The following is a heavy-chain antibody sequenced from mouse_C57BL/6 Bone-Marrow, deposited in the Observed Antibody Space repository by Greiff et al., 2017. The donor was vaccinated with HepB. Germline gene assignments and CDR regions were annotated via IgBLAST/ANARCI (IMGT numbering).Heavy chain of an antibody. V-gene: IGHV3-1*01. D-gene: IGHD3-2*02. J-gene: IGHJ2*01. CDR1: GYSITSGYD. CDR3: ARDGSSGLFDY. CDR2: ISYSGST. Sequence: EVKLQESGPGMVKPSQSLSLTCTVPGYSITSGYDWHWIRHFPGNKLEWMGYISYSGSTNYNPSLKSRISITHDTSKNHFFLKLNSVTTEDTATYYCARDGSSGLFDYWGQGTTLTVSS.